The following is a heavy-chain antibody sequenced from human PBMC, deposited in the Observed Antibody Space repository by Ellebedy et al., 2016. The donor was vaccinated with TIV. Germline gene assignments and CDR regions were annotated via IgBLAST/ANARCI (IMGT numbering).Heavy chain of an antibody. CDR1: GGSLSRYY. CDR3: ARDQTVTTSVDAFDI. CDR2: IYYSGST. J-gene: IGHJ3*02. V-gene: IGHV4-59*01. Sequence: MPSETLSLTCNVSGGSLSRYYWSWIRQTPGKGLEWIGYIYYSGSTKYNPSLKSRVTISVDTSKNQFSLKMNSVTAADTAVYYCARDQTVTTSVDAFDIWGQGTKVTVSS. D-gene: IGHD4-17*01.